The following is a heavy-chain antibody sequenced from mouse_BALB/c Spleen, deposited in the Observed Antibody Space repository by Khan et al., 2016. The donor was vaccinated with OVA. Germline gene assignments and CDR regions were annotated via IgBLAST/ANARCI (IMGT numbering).Heavy chain of an antibody. Sequence: EVELVESGPGLVKPSQSLSLTCTVTGYSITSDYAWNWIRQFPGNKLEWMGYISYSGSTNYNPSLKSRIPITRDTSKNQFFLQLNSVTTEDTATYYCARDGFRYNYAMDYWGQGTSVTVSS. V-gene: IGHV3-2*02. J-gene: IGHJ4*01. CDR2: ISYSGST. CDR1: GYSITSDYA. CDR3: ARDGFRYNYAMDY. D-gene: IGHD2-3*01.